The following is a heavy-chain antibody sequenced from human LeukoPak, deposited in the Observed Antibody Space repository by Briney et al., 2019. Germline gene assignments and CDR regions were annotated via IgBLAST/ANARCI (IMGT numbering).Heavy chain of an antibody. V-gene: IGHV3-48*03. D-gene: IGHD6-13*01. CDR2: ISSSGSTI. CDR1: GFTFDDYV. J-gene: IGHJ3*02. Sequence: GGSLRLSCAASGFTFDDYVMDSVPQAPGKGLEWVSYISSSGSTIYYADSVKGRFTISRDNAKNSLYLQMNSLRAEDTAVYYCASRQQVPAFDIWGQGTMVTVSS. CDR3: ASRQQVPAFDI.